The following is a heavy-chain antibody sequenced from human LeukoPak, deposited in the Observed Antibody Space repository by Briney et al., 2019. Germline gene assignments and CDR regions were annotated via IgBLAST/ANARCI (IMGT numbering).Heavy chain of an antibody. Sequence: GGSLRLSCAASGFTFSSYGMHWVRQAPGKGLEWVAVIWYDGSNKYYADSVKGRFTISRDNAKNSLYLQMNSLRAEDTAVYYCARERTDILTGYYIDYWGQGTLVTVSS. D-gene: IGHD3-9*01. V-gene: IGHV3-33*01. J-gene: IGHJ4*02. CDR3: ARERTDILTGYYIDY. CDR2: IWYDGSNK. CDR1: GFTFSSYG.